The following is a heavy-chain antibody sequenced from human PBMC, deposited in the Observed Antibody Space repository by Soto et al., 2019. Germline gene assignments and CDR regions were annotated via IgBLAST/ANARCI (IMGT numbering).Heavy chain of an antibody. J-gene: IGHJ4*02. CDR2: INAGNGNT. CDR1: GYTFNDYA. V-gene: IGHV1-3*01. Sequence: ASVKVSCKASGYTFNDYAMHWVRQAPGQRLEWMGWINAGNGNTKYSQKFQGRVTITRDTSASTAYMDLSSLRSEDTAVYYCARGPGGPDGPGDYWGQGTLVTVSS. D-gene: IGHD2-15*01. CDR3: ARGPGGPDGPGDY.